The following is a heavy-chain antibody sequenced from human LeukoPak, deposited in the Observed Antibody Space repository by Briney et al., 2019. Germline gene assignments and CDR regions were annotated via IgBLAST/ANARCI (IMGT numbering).Heavy chain of an antibody. CDR1: GGSISSYY. V-gene: IGHV4-59*01. CDR2: IYYSGST. CDR3: ARGEATAMVTHPPNY. J-gene: IGHJ4*02. D-gene: IGHD5-18*01. Sequence: SETLSLTCTVSGGSISSYYWSWIRQPPGKGLEWIGYIYYSGSTNYNPSLKSRVTISVDTSKNQFSLKLSSVTAADTAVYYCARGEATAMVTHPPNYWGQGTLVTVSS.